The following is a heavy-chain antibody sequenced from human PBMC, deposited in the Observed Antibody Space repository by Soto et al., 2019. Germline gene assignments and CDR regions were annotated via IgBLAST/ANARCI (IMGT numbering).Heavy chain of an antibody. CDR3: AKSRQAIYYYYYGMDV. CDR1: GFTFSSYG. J-gene: IGHJ6*04. CDR2: ISYDGSNK. Sequence: GGSLRLSCAASGFTFSSYGMHWVRQAPGKGLEWVAVISYDGSNKYYADSVKGRFTISRDNSKNTLYLQMNSLRAEDTAVYYCAKSRQAIYYYYYGMDVSGKGTIVTVAS. V-gene: IGHV3-30*18.